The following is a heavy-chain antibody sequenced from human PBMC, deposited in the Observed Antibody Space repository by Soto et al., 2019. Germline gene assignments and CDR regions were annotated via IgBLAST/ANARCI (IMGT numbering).Heavy chain of an antibody. CDR2: INHSGSS. CDR3: TRGLFSGSSYSGSWYYFDS. CDR1: GGSLSGYS. Sequence: SETLYINCAVSGGSLSGYSWAWIPRTPGKGLQWIGQINHSGSSIYNPSLKNRVTISTMSNNKFSLELSSVTAADTAVYYCTRGLFSGSSYSGSWYYFDSWGQGTMVT. D-gene: IGHD1-26*01. V-gene: IGHV4-34*01. J-gene: IGHJ4*02.